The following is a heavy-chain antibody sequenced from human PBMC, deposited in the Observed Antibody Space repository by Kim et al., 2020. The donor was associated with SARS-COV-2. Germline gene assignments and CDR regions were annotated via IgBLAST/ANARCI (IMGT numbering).Heavy chain of an antibody. Sequence: GGSLRLSCAASGFTFGDYAMHWVRQAPGKGLEWVSGISRNGGSIGYADSVKGRFTISRDNAKNSLYLQMNRLRAEDTALYYCAKAHGAAGTAEGYYFDYWGQGTLVTVSS. V-gene: IGHV3-9*01. CDR1: GFTFGDYA. CDR2: ISRNGGSI. CDR3: AKAHGAAGTAEGYYFDY. J-gene: IGHJ4*02. D-gene: IGHD1-1*01.